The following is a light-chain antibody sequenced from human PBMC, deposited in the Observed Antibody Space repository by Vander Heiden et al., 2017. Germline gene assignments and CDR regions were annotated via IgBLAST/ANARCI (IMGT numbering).Light chain of an antibody. CDR1: SGSVSTSDY. CDR2: STN. V-gene: IGLV8-61*01. J-gene: IGLJ3*02. CDR3: VLYMGSGIWE. Sequence: QTVVTQEPSFSVSPGGTVTLTCGLTSGSVSTSDYRSWYQQTPGQPPRTLVYSTNTRSSGVPDRFSGSILGNKAALTITGAQADDESDYYCVLYMGSGIWEFGGGTRLTVL.